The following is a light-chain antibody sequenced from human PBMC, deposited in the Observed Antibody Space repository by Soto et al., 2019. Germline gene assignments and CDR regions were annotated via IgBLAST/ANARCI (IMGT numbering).Light chain of an antibody. V-gene: IGKV1-33*01. CDR2: DAS. J-gene: IGKJ4*01. Sequence: DIQMTQSPSSLSASVGDRVTITCQASQDISNYLNWYQQKPGKAPKLLIYDASNLETGVPSRFSGSGSGTDFTFTISSLQPEEIATYYCQQYDNLPLTFGGGTKVDI. CDR1: QDISNY. CDR3: QQYDNLPLT.